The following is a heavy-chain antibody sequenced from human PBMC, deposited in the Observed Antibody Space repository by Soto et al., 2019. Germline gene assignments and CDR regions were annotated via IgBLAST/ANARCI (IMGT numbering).Heavy chain of an antibody. Sequence: GGSLRLSCAASGFTFDDYAMHWVRQAPGKGLEWVSAISGSGGSTYYADSVKGRFTISRDNSKNTLYLQMNSLRAEDTAVYYCAKRGNYYDSSGYYFDYWGQGTLVTVSS. CDR2: ISGSGGST. V-gene: IGHV3-23*01. CDR1: GFTFDDYA. J-gene: IGHJ4*02. D-gene: IGHD3-22*01. CDR3: AKRGNYYDSSGYYFDY.